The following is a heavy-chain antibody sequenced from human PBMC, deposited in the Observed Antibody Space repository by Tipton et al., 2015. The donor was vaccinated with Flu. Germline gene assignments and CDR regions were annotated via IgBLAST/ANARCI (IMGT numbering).Heavy chain of an antibody. CDR2: VSRDGYTT. Sequence: SLRLSCAASGFTFDGYAMHWVRQPPGKGLEWVSLVSRDGYTTYYADSVKGRFTISRDNSKNSLYLQMNSLTTEDSGIYYCARPRIVGNHNQPEFESWGQGTLVTVFS. D-gene: IGHD1-26*01. V-gene: IGHV3-43D*03. CDR1: GFTFDGYA. J-gene: IGHJ4*02. CDR3: ARPRIVGNHNQPEFES.